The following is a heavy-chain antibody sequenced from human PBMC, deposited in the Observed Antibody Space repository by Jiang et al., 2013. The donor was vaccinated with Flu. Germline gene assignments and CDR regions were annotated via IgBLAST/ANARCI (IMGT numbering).Heavy chain of an antibody. CDR3: ARIPYASSSGWYFDY. V-gene: IGHV4-39*01. Sequence: GLVKPSETLSLTCTVSGGSISSNSYYWGWIRQPPGKGLEWIGNIYYSGSTYYNPSLKSRVTISVDTSKNQFSLKLSSVTAADTAVYYCARIPYASSSGWYFDYWGQGTLVTVSS. CDR2: IYYSGST. J-gene: IGHJ4*02. D-gene: IGHD6-19*01. CDR1: GGSISSNSYY.